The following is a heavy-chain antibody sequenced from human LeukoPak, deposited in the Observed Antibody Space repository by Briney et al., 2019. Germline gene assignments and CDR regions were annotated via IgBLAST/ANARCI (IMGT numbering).Heavy chain of an antibody. D-gene: IGHD2/OR15-2a*01. Sequence: KASETLSRTCTVSTGSISNYYWSWIGQRPGKGLEWIGYSYNSVSTNYDPTLKRRVTISVDTSKNQFSLKLNSVTAADTAVYYWARSNRYYYYMDVWGKGTTVTVSS. CDR3: ARSNRYYYYMDV. CDR2: SYNSVST. CDR1: TGSISNYY. J-gene: IGHJ6*03. V-gene: IGHV4-59*01.